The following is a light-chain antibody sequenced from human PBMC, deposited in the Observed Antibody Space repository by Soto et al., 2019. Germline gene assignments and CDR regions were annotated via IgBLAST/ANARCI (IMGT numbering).Light chain of an antibody. CDR1: QSLLHSDGKTY. Sequence: DIVMTQTPLSLSVTPGQPASISCKSSQSLLHSDGKTYLYWYLQQPGQPPRLLIYEVSNLFAGVTDRFSGTGSGTHFTLKISRAEAEDVEFYYCMQSIHPRITFGQATRLEIK. CDR2: EVS. V-gene: IGKV2D-29*01. CDR3: MQSIHPRIT. J-gene: IGKJ5*01.